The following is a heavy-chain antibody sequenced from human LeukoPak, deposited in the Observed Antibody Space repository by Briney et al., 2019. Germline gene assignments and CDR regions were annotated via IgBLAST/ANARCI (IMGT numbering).Heavy chain of an antibody. CDR2: ISWNSGSI. Sequence: PGGSLRLSCAASGVTFDDYAMHWVRQAPGKGLEWVSGISWNSGSICYADSAKGRFTISRDNAKNSLYLQMNSLRAEDMALYYCATGRIVGATWSSFDYWGQGTLVTVSS. CDR1: GVTFDDYA. J-gene: IGHJ4*02. CDR3: ATGRIVGATWSSFDY. D-gene: IGHD1-26*01. V-gene: IGHV3-9*03.